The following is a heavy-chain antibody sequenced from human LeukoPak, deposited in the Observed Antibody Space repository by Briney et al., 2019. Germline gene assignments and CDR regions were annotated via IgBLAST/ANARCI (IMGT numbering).Heavy chain of an antibody. J-gene: IGHJ5*02. V-gene: IGHV3-23*01. D-gene: IGHD6-13*01. Sequence: PGGSLRLSCAASGFTFSSYAMSWVRQAPGKGLEWVSAISDSGGSTYYADSVKGRFTISRDNSKNTLYLQMNSLKAEDTAVYYCAKDRSGRGSSWYVNNWFDPWGQGTLVTVSS. CDR3: AKDRSGRGSSWYVNNWFDP. CDR2: ISDSGGST. CDR1: GFTFSSYA.